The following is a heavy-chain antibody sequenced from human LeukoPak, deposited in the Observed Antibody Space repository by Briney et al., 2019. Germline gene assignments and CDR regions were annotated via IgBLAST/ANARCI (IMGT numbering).Heavy chain of an antibody. Sequence: PSETLSLTCTVSGGSISSSSYSWGWIRQPPGKGLEWIGSIYYSGSTYYNPSLKSRVTISVDTSKNQFSLKLSSVTAADTAVYYCASYYFSYYYDSSGYSQTSDYWGQGTLVTVSS. CDR2: IYYSGST. J-gene: IGHJ4*02. CDR1: GGSISSSSYS. V-gene: IGHV4-39*01. D-gene: IGHD3-22*01. CDR3: ASYYFSYYYDSSGYSQTSDY.